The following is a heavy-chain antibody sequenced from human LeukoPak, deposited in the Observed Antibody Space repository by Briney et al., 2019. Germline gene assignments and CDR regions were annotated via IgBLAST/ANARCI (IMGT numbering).Heavy chain of an antibody. Sequence: GGSLTLSCAASGFTFHYYAMHCVRQAPGKGLEWVSCISWSSEIIAYADSVKGRFTISRDNNKNSLYLQMNNLRNEDTALYYCAKDNDYDNNGLDYWGQGSLVTVSS. CDR2: ISWSSEII. J-gene: IGHJ4*02. CDR1: GFTFHYYA. CDR3: AKDNDYDNNGLDY. D-gene: IGHD3-22*01. V-gene: IGHV3-9*01.